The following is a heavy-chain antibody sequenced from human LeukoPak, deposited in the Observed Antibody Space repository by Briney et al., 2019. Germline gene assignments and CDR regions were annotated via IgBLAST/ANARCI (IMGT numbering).Heavy chain of an antibody. D-gene: IGHD2-2*01. V-gene: IGHV4-4*02. Sequence: SGTLSLTCGVSGASISRPYWWIWVRQPPGKGLEWIAEISYSGNTHYNPSLKSRVIISLDKSKNHFSLKLSSVTAADTAVYYCARGPTYQPIDYWGQGTLVTVSS. CDR1: GASISRPYW. CDR3: ARGPTYQPIDY. J-gene: IGHJ4*02. CDR2: ISYSGNT.